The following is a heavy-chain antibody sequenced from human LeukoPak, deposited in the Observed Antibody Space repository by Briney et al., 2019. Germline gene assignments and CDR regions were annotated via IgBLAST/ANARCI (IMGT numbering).Heavy chain of an antibody. D-gene: IGHD6-25*01. Sequence: GGSLRLSCAASGFTFSNYGMCWVRQAPGKGLEWVSLISGDGGNTYYPDSVRGRFTISRDNSKNTVYLQMNSLRAEDTALYYCAPDLRGSASSLDDWGQGTLVTVSS. J-gene: IGHJ4*02. V-gene: IGHV3-23*01. CDR2: ISGDGGNT. CDR3: APDLRGSASSLDD. CDR1: GFTFSNYG.